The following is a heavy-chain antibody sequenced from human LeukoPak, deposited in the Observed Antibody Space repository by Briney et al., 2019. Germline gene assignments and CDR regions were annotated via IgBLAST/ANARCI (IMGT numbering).Heavy chain of an antibody. V-gene: IGHV4-39*07. Sequence: SVTLSLTCTVSGGSISSSSYYWGWLRQPPGKVLEWIGSIYYSGSTNYNPSLKSRVTISVDTSNNQFSLKLSSVTAADTAVYYCASRASWGQGTLVTVSS. CDR3: ASRAS. CDR1: GGSISSSSYY. J-gene: IGHJ5*02. CDR2: IYYSGST.